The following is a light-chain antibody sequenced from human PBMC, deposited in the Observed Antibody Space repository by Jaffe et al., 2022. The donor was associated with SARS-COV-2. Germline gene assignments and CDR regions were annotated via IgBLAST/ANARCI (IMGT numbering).Light chain of an antibody. CDR2: GAS. V-gene: IGKV1-39*01. J-gene: IGKJ1*01. Sequence: DIQMTQSPSSLSASIGDRVTITCRASQGIMSYLSWYQRKPGKAPKLLIYGASSLQSGVPSRFSGSGSGTDFTLTISSLQPEDFATYFCQQGYSTPTFGQGTKVEMK. CDR3: QQGYSTPT. CDR1: QGIMSY.